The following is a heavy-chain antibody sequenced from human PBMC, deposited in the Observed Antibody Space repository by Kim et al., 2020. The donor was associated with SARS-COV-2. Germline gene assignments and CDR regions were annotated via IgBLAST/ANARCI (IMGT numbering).Heavy chain of an antibody. CDR2: INPSGGST. J-gene: IGHJ4*02. CDR3: AREQVEGYYDSSGFDY. D-gene: IGHD3-22*01. CDR1: GYTFTSYY. V-gene: IGHV1-46*01. Sequence: ASVKVSCKASGYTFTSYYMHWVRQAPGQGLEWMGIINPSGGSTSYAQKFQGRVTMTRDTSTSTVYMELSSLRSEDTAVYYCAREQVEGYYDSSGFDYWGQRTLVTVSS.